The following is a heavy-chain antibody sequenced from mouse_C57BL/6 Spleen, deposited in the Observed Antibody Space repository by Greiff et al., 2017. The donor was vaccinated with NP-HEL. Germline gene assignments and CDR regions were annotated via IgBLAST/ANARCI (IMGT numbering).Heavy chain of an antibody. J-gene: IGHJ1*03. Sequence: EVQLQQSGAELVRPGASVKLSCTASGFNIKDDYMHWVKQRPEQGLEWIGWIDPENGDTEYASKFQGKATITADTSSNTAYLQLSSLTSEDTAVYYCTVYYDYGVPYFDVWGTGTTVTVSS. V-gene: IGHV14-4*01. CDR2: IDPENGDT. CDR1: GFNIKDDY. CDR3: TVYYDYGVPYFDV. D-gene: IGHD2-4*01.